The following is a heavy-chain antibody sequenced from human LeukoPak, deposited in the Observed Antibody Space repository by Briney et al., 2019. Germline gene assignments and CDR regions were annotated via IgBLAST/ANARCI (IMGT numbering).Heavy chain of an antibody. D-gene: IGHD3-10*01. CDR2: IHTSGSN. CDR1: GVSISPYY. V-gene: IGHV4-4*09. CDR3: GTTMVRGEPNNWFDP. Sequence: SETLSLTCAVSGVSISPYYWAWIRQPPGKGLEWIGYIHTSGSNNQYPSLKSRVTISVDKSKNHFSLRLTSVTAADTAVYYCGTTMVRGEPNNWFDPWGQGTLVTVSS. J-gene: IGHJ5*02.